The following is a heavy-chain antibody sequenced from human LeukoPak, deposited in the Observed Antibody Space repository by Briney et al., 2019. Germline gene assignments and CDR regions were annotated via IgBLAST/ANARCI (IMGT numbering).Heavy chain of an antibody. J-gene: IGHJ4*02. Sequence: SVKASCKASGGTFSSYTISWVRQAPGQGLEWMGRIIPILGIANYAQKFQGRVTITADKSTSTAYMELSSLRSEDTAVYYCARVDSSGYYLDYWGQGTLVTVSS. CDR2: IIPILGIA. CDR1: GGTFSSYT. D-gene: IGHD3-22*01. CDR3: ARVDSSGYYLDY. V-gene: IGHV1-69*02.